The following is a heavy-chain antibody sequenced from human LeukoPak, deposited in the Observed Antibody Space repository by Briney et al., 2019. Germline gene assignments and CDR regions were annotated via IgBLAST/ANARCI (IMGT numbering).Heavy chain of an antibody. V-gene: IGHV3-7*01. CDR2: IKQDGSEK. J-gene: IGHJ4*02. CDR1: GFTFVSYW. CDR3: ASGMTTFHY. Sequence: PWGPLRLSCAASGFTFVSYWMSWVRQAPGKGLEWVANIKQDGSEKYNVASVKGRFTISRGNAENSLYLQMNSLRAEDTAVYYCASGMTTFHYWGQGTLVTVSS. D-gene: IGHD1-1*01.